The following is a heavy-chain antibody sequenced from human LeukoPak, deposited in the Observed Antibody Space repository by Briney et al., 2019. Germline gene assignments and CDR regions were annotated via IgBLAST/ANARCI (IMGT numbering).Heavy chain of an antibody. CDR2: IRCDGSNK. Sequence: PGGSLRPSCAASGFTFSSYGMHWVRQAPGKGLEWVAFIRCDGSNKYYADSVKGRFTISRDNSKNTLYLQMNSLRAEDTAVYYCAKNLAGTLFDYWGQGTLVTVSS. D-gene: IGHD6-13*01. J-gene: IGHJ4*02. CDR1: GFTFSSYG. CDR3: AKNLAGTLFDY. V-gene: IGHV3-30*02.